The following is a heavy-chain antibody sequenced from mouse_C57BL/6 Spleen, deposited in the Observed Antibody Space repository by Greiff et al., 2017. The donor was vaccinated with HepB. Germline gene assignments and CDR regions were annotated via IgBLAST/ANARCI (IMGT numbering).Heavy chain of an antibody. D-gene: IGHD1-1*01. CDR3: ARSTVVATRAMDY. Sequence: QVQLQQPGAELVKPGASVKLSCKASGYTFTSYWMRWVKQRPGQGLEWIGMIHPNSGSTNYNEKFKSKATLTVDKSSSTAYMQLSSLTSEDSAVYYCARSTVVATRAMDYWGQGTSVTVSS. V-gene: IGHV1-64*01. J-gene: IGHJ4*01. CDR1: GYTFTSYW. CDR2: IHPNSGST.